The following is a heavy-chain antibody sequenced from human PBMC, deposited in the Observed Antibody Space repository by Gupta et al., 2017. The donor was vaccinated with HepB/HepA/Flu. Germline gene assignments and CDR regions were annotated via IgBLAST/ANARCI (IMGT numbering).Heavy chain of an antibody. CDR1: GYIFTNHY. V-gene: IGHV1-46*01. Sequence: QVQLVQSGAEVKKPGASVKVSCKASGYIFTNHYLHWVRQAPGQGLEWMGIITPRDGATSYAQKFQDRVTMTTDTSTSTAYMEMRSLRSEDTAVVDCAREVAGLWAFDIWGPGTLGTVAS. J-gene: IGHJ3*02. CDR3: AREVAGLWAFDI. CDR2: ITPRDGAT.